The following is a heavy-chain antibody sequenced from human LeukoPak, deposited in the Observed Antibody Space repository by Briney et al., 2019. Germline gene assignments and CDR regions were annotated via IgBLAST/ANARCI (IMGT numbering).Heavy chain of an antibody. J-gene: IGHJ4*02. CDR2: TYYRSAWNY. Sequence: KNSQTLSLTCAISGDSVSSNSASWSWTRQSPSRGLEWLGRTYYRSAWNYQYGVSVGSRISIYVDTSKNQFSLQLNSVIPEDTAVYYCARDLLATTGYALGYWGQGTPVAVSS. CDR1: GDSVSSNSAS. CDR3: ARDLLATTGYALGY. V-gene: IGHV6-1*01. D-gene: IGHD1-1*01.